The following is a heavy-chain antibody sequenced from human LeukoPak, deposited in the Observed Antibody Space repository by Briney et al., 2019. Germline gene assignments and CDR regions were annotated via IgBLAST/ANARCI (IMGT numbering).Heavy chain of an antibody. V-gene: IGHV5-51*01. CDR2: IYPADSDT. D-gene: IGHD3-10*01. CDR1: GYIFTNYW. CDR3: ARQSRDGSKTRGYYFDY. J-gene: IGHJ4*02. Sequence: GESLNISCQVSGYIFTNYWIGWVRPMPGKGLESMGIIYPADSDTTYSPSFQGQVTISADKSISTVYLQWSSLKASDTAMYYCARQSRDGSKTRGYYFDYWGPGTQVTVSS.